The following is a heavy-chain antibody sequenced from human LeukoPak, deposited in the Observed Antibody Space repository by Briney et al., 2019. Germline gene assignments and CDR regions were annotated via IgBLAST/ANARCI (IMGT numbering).Heavy chain of an antibody. Sequence: GGSLRLSCAASGFTFSSYSINWVRQAPGKGLEWVSSISSSSSYIHYADSVKGRFTISRDNAKNSLYLQMNSLRAEDTAVYYCALGYCSSTSCYEGYYYGMDVWGQGTTVTVSS. CDR3: ALGYCSSTSCYEGYYYGMDV. CDR1: GFTFSSYS. D-gene: IGHD2-2*01. V-gene: IGHV3-21*01. J-gene: IGHJ6*02. CDR2: ISSSSSYI.